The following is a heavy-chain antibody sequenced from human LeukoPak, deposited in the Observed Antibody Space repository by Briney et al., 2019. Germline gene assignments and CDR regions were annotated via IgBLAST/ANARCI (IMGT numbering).Heavy chain of an antibody. CDR3: ARIAVAGDDAFDI. V-gene: IGHV4-4*07. CDR1: GGSISSYF. Sequence: PSETLSLTCTVSGGSISSYFWNWIRQPAGRGLEWIGRIYTSGSTNYNPSLKSRVTMSVDTSKNQFSLKLSSVTAADTAVYYCARIAVAGDDAFDIWGQGTMVTVSS. D-gene: IGHD6-19*01. J-gene: IGHJ3*02. CDR2: IYTSGST.